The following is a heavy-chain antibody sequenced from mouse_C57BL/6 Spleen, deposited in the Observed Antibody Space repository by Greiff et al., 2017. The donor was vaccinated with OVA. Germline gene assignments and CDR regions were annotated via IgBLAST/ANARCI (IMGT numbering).Heavy chain of an antibody. Sequence: QVQLQQSGTELVKPGASVKLSCKASGYTFTSYWMHWVKQRPGQGLEWIGNINPSNGGTNYNEKFKSKATLTVDKSSSTAYMQLSSLTSEDSAVYYCAVWLRRGYYAMDYWGQGTSVTVSS. D-gene: IGHD2-2*01. V-gene: IGHV1-53*01. J-gene: IGHJ4*01. CDR1: GYTFTSYW. CDR3: AVWLRRGYYAMDY. CDR2: INPSNGGT.